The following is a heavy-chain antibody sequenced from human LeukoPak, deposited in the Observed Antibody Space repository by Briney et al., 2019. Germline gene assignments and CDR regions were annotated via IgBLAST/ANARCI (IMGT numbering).Heavy chain of an antibody. D-gene: IGHD1-26*01. CDR1: GGSISSGDYY. V-gene: IGHV4-30-4*01. Sequence: SQTLSLTCTVSGGSISSGDYYWSWIRQPPGKGLEWIGYTYYSGSTYYNPSLKSRVTISVDTSKNQFSLKLSSVTAADTAVYYCARDSGSYGDYFYYGMDVRGQGTTVTVSS. CDR3: ARDSGSYGDYFYYGMDV. J-gene: IGHJ6*02. CDR2: TYYSGST.